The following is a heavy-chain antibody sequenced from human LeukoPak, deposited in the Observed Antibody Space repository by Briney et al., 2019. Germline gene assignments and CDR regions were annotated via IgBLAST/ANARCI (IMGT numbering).Heavy chain of an antibody. CDR1: GGTFSSYA. CDR3: ARGAYYDILTGYYYYGMDV. CDR2: MNPNSGNT. J-gene: IGHJ6*02. Sequence: ASVKVSCKASGGTFSSYAISWVRQAPGQGLEWMGWMNPNSGNTGYAQKFQGRVTMTRNTSISTAYMELSSLRSEDTAVYYCARGAYYDILTGYYYYGMDVWGQGTTVTVSS. D-gene: IGHD3-9*01. V-gene: IGHV1-8*02.